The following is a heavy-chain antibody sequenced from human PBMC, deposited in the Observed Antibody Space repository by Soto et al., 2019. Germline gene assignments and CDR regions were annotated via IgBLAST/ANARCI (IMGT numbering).Heavy chain of an antibody. V-gene: IGHV1-3*01. CDR3: ATLNPVGYKYDLAFDY. J-gene: IGHJ4*02. Sequence: QVHLVQSGAEVKKPGASVKVSCKASGYTFTNYAMHWVRQAPGQRLEYMGWVNGGNGETKYSQKFQGTVTFTRDTSASTAYLELSSLRSEDTALYHCATLNPVGYKYDLAFDYWGQGTLVTVSS. D-gene: IGHD3-16*01. CDR1: GYTFTNYA. CDR2: VNGGNGET.